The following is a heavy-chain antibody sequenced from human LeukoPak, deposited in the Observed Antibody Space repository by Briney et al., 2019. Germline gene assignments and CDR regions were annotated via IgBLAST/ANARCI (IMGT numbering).Heavy chain of an antibody. CDR2: IIHSGNI. D-gene: IGHD1-26*01. CDR1: GGSFRGFY. J-gene: IGHJ4*02. V-gene: IGHV4-34*01. Sequence: SENLSLTCGVYGGSFRGFYWSWIRQPPGQGLEWIGEIIHSGNINYNPSLKSRVTMSLETSKTHFSLKLSSVTAADTAVYYCARGVYSGSYYRWGQGTLVTVSS. CDR3: ARGVYSGSYYR.